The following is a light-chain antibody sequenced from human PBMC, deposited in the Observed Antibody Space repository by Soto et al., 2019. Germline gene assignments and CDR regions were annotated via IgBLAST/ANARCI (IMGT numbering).Light chain of an antibody. CDR1: QSVSSN. CDR2: AAF. Sequence: EIVMTQSPATLSVSPGEGATLSCSASQSVSSNLAWYQQNPGQAPGLVVYAAFTRATCIPARFRGSGSGKQYTLTIASLQSEDFPVYYCQQYNNWPPLTFGGGTKVEIK. J-gene: IGKJ4*01. V-gene: IGKV3-15*01. CDR3: QQYNNWPPLT.